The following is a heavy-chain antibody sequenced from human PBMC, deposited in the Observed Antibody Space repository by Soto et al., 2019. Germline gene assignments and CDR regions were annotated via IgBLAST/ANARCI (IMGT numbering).Heavy chain of an antibody. J-gene: IGHJ4*02. CDR2: IYYGGST. D-gene: IGHD4-17*01. V-gene: IGHV4-59*01. Sequence: PSETLSLTCTVSGDSISTDYWSWIRQSPGKGLEWIGFIYYGGSTNYNPSLKSRVTISVDTPKNQFSLKLSSVTAADTAVYYCARGTGLTTTVSPNFDYWGQGTLVTVSS. CDR1: GDSISTDY. CDR3: ARGTGLTTTVSPNFDY.